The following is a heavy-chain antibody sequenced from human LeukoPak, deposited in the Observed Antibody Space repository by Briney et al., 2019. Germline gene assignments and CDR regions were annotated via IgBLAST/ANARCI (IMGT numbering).Heavy chain of an antibody. CDR1: GFTFSSYS. J-gene: IGHJ4*02. D-gene: IGHD6-25*01. V-gene: IGHV3-21*01. CDR3: ARDASASWDYFDY. CDR2: ISSSSSYI. Sequence: GGSLRLSCAASGFTFSSYSMNWVRQAPGKGLEWVSSISSSSSYIYYADSVKGRFTISRDDAKNSLYLQMNSLRAEDTAVYYCARDASASWDYFDYWGQGTLVTVSS.